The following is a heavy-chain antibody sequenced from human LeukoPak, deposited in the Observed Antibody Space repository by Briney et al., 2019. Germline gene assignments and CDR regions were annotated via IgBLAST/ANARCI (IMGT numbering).Heavy chain of an antibody. CDR2: INPSGGST. CDR1: GYTFTSYY. CDR3: ATLNYGDLRGGGFEV. V-gene: IGHV1-46*01. Sequence: ASVKVSCKASGYTFTSYYMHWVRQAPGQGLEWMGIINPSGGSTSYAQKFQGRVTMTRGMSTSTVYMELTSLRSEDTALYYCATLNYGDLRGGGFEVWGQGTMVSVSS. J-gene: IGHJ3*01. D-gene: IGHD4-17*01.